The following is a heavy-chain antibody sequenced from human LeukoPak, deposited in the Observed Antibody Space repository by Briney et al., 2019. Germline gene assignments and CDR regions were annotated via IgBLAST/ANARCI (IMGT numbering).Heavy chain of an antibody. V-gene: IGHV1-46*01. CDR3: ARRDWFDP. J-gene: IGHJ5*02. CDR2: INPSGGST. CDR1: GYTFTSYY. Sequence: ASVKVSCKASGYTFTSYYMNWVRQAPGQGLEWMGIINPSGGSTSYAQKFQGRVTMTRNTSISTAYMELSSLRSEDTAVYYCARRDWFDPWGQGTLVTVSS.